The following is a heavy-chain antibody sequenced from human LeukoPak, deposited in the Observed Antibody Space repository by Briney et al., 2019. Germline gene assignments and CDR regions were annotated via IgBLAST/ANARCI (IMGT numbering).Heavy chain of an antibody. CDR3: TRHVGGGGVLRFDP. CDR1: GGSISSGDYY. CDR2: IYYSGST. J-gene: IGHJ5*02. Sequence: SQTLSLTCTVSGGSISSGDYYWSWIRQPPGKGLEWIGYIYYSGSTYYNPSLKSRVTISVGTSKNQFSLKLSSVTAADTAVYYCTRHVGGGGVLRFDPWGQGTLVTVSS. V-gene: IGHV4-30-4*08. D-gene: IGHD3-3*01.